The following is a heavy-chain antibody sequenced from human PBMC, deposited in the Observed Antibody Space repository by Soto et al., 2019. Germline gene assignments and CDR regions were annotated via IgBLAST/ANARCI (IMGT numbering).Heavy chain of an antibody. CDR2: INPSGGST. CDR3: ARGDIVATIAEGYYYYMDV. V-gene: IGHV1-46*03. Sequence: ASVKVSCKASGYTFTSYYMHWVRQAPGQGLEWMGIINPSGGSTSYAQKFQGRVTMTRDTSTSTVYMELSSLRSEDTAVYYCARGDIVATIAEGYYYYMDVWGKGTTVTVSS. CDR1: GYTFTSYY. J-gene: IGHJ6*03. D-gene: IGHD5-12*01.